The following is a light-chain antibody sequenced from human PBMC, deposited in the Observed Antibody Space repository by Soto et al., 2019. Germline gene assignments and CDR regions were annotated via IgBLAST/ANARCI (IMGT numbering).Light chain of an antibody. CDR3: AAWDDSLNGLV. Sequence: QSALTQPRSVSGSPGQSVTISCTGTSSDVGTYNYVSWFQQYPGKAPKVMISDVSKRPSGVPDRFSGSKSGNTASLTISGLQSEDEADYYCAAWDDSLNGLVFGTGTKLTVL. V-gene: IGLV2-11*01. J-gene: IGLJ1*01. CDR1: SSDVGTYNY. CDR2: DVS.